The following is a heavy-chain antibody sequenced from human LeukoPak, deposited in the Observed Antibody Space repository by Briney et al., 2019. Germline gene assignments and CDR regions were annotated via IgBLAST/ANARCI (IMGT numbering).Heavy chain of an antibody. D-gene: IGHD2-2*01. J-gene: IGHJ6*02. V-gene: IGHV4-34*01. CDR3: ARARFVVVPYYGMDV. CDR2: INHSGST. Sequence: SETLSLTCAVYGGSFSGYYWSWIRQPPGKGLEWIGEINHSGSTNYNPSPKSRVTISVDTSKNQFSLRLSSVTAADTAVYYCARARFVVVPYYGMDVWGQGTTVTVSS. CDR1: GGSFSGYY.